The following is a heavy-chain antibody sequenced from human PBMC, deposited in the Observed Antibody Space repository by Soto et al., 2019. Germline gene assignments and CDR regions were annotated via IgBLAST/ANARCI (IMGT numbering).Heavy chain of an antibody. CDR1: GFTFDDYA. J-gene: IGHJ4*02. V-gene: IGHV3-9*01. Sequence: EVQLVESGGGLVQPGRSLRLSCAASGFTFDDYAMHWVRQAPGKGLEWVSGISWNSGSIGYADSVKGRFTISRDNAKNSPYLQMYSLRSEDTALYYCAKDMGYDLSPLGYFDYWGQGTLVTVSS. CDR2: ISWNSGSI. D-gene: IGHD5-12*01. CDR3: AKDMGYDLSPLGYFDY.